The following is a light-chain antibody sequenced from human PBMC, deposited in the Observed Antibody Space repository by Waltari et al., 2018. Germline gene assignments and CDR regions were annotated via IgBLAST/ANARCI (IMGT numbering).Light chain of an antibody. Sequence: QSALTQPASVSGSPGQSITISCTGSSSDVGGDDSVSWYEDHPGQAPKVIIYDVHKRPSGVSDRFSGSEAGNTAALTLSGLQAEDEATCCCSSQSTKNGVIFGGGTKVTVL. V-gene: IGLV2-14*03. J-gene: IGLJ2*01. CDR2: DVH. CDR1: SSDVGGDDS. CDR3: SSQSTKNGVI.